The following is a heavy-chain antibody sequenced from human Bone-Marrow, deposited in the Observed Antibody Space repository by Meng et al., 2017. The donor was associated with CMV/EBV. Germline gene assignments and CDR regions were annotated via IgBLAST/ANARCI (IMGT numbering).Heavy chain of an antibody. CDR3: ARDSLSVRFLEWWCDAFDI. J-gene: IGHJ3*02. CDR1: GGTFSSYA. D-gene: IGHD3-3*01. V-gene: IGHV1-69*10. CDR2: IIPILGIA. Sequence: SVKVSCKASGGTFSSYAISWVRQAPGQGLEWMGGIIPILGIANYAQKFQGRVTITADKSTSTAYMELSSLRSEDTAVYYCARDSLSVRFLEWWCDAFDIWGQGTMVTVSS.